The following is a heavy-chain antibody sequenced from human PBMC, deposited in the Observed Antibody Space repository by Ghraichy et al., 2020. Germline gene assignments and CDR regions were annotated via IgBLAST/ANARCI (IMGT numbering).Heavy chain of an antibody. CDR3: ARGIWGGA. J-gene: IGHJ5*02. CDR2: INHSGST. Sequence: SETLSLTCAVYGGSFSGYYWSWIRQPPGKGLEWIGEINHSGSTNYNPSLKSRVTISVDTSKNQFSLKLSSVTAADTAVYYCARGIWGGAWGQGTLVTVSS. V-gene: IGHV4-34*01. CDR1: GGSFSGYY. D-gene: IGHD3-10*01.